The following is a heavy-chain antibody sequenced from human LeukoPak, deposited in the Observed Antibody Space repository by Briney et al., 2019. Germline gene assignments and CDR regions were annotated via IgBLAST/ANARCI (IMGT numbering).Heavy chain of an antibody. J-gene: IGHJ5*02. Sequence: PSETLSLTCTVSGGSISSYYWSWIRQPPGKGPEWIGYIYYSGSTNYNPSLKSRVTISVDTSKNQFSLKLSSVTAADTAVYYCARGSIAARHGWFDPWGQGTLVTVSS. CDR2: IYYSGST. V-gene: IGHV4-59*01. CDR1: GGSISSYY. D-gene: IGHD6-6*01. CDR3: ARGSIAARHGWFDP.